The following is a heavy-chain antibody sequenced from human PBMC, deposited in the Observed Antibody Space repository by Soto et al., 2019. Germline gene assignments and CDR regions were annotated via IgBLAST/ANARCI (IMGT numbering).Heavy chain of an antibody. CDR2: IYYSGST. Sequence: QVQLQESGPGLVKPSQTLSLTCTVSGGSISSGGYYWSWIRQHPGKGLEWIGYIYYSGSTYYNPSLKSRVTRSVDTSKIQFSLKLWSVTAADTAVYYCARTICSGGSCYSGYAFDIWGQGTMVTVSS. J-gene: IGHJ3*02. CDR3: ARTICSGGSCYSGYAFDI. CDR1: GGSISSGGYY. V-gene: IGHV4-31*03. D-gene: IGHD2-15*01.